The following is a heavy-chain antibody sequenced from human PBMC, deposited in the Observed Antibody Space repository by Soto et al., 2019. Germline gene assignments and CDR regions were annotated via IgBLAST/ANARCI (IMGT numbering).Heavy chain of an antibody. J-gene: IGHJ4*02. CDR3: ARDGLEMATILLGWRGTRLDY. V-gene: IGHV1-18*01. Sequence: QVQLLQSGGEVKKPGASVKVSCKASGYIFRKYGINWLRQAPGQGLEYMGWISPYNGNTLHAKKFQGRVTMTTDTSTNTAYMELRSLRSDDTALYYCARDGLEMATILLGWRGTRLDYWGQGTLVTVSS. D-gene: IGHD3-16*01. CDR1: GYIFRKYG. CDR2: ISPYNGNT.